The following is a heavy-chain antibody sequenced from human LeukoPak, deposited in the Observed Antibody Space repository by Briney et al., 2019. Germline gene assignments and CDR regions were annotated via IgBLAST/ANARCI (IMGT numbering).Heavy chain of an antibody. Sequence: ASVKVSCKASGYTFTDYYMHWVRQAPGQGLEWMGCINPNSGDTNYAQKFQGRVTVTRDTSISTAYMELSRLRSDDTAVYYCARVGSSGWYVHPTLDYWGQGTLLTVSS. CDR2: INPNSGDT. CDR3: ARVGSSGWYVHPTLDY. CDR1: GYTFTDYY. J-gene: IGHJ4*02. D-gene: IGHD6-19*01. V-gene: IGHV1-2*02.